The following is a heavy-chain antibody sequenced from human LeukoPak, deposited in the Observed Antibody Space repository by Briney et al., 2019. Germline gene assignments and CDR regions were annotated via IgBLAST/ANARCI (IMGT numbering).Heavy chain of an antibody. CDR2: ISGSGGST. J-gene: IGHJ4*02. Sequence: QPGGSLRLSCAASGFAFSSYAMSWVRQAPGKGLEWVSAISGSGGSTYYADSVKGRFTISRDNSKYTLYLQMNSLRAEDTAVYYCAKDRGIVVVLAAMGLWGQGTLVTVSP. V-gene: IGHV3-23*01. CDR1: GFAFSSYA. CDR3: AKDRGIVVVLAAMGL. D-gene: IGHD2-15*01.